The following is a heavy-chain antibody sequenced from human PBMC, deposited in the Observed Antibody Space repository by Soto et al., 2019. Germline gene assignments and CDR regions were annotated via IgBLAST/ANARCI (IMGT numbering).Heavy chain of an antibody. CDR3: AKNIGSGSYYDYYYYGMDV. CDR1: GFTLSSYA. V-gene: IGHV3-23*01. J-gene: IGHJ6*02. CDR2: ISGSGGST. D-gene: IGHD3-10*01. Sequence: EVQLLESGGGLVQPGGSLRLSCAASGFTLSSYAMSWVRQAPGKGLEWVSAISGSGGSTYYADSVKGRFTISRDNSKNTLYLQMNSLRAEDTAVYYCAKNIGSGSYYDYYYYGMDVWGQGTTVTVSS.